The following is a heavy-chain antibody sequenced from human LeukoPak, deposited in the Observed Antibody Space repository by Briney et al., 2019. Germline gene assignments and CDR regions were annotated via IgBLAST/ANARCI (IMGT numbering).Heavy chain of an antibody. CDR1: GYTFTGYY. CDR2: INPKSGGT. J-gene: IGHJ6*02. CDR3: ARVGAAGCYYYYYDMDV. V-gene: IGHV1-2*02. Sequence: ASVKVSCKASGYTFTGYYMHWVRQAPGQGLEWMGLINPKSGGTNYAQKFQGRVTVTSDTSISTAYIELSTLRSDDAAVYYCARVGAAGCYYYYYDMDVWGQGTTVTVSS. D-gene: IGHD6-13*01.